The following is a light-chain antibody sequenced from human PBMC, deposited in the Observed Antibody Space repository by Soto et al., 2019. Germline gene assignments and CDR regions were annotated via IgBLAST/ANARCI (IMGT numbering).Light chain of an antibody. CDR3: QVWNNDNDHFL. V-gene: IGLV3-21*02. CDR2: DDS. J-gene: IGLJ2*01. CDR1: NIGRKS. Sequence: SYVLTQPPSVSVAPGQTAIIACGGDNIGRKSVHWYQQKPGQAPVLVVYDDSDRPSGIPERFSGSNSGNTATLTISRVEAGDEADYFCQVWNNDNDHFLFGGGTQLTVL.